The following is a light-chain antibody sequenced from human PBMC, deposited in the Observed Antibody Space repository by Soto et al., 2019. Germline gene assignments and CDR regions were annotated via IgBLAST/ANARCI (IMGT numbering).Light chain of an antibody. CDR3: QQSYSTPLT. CDR1: QSISNY. CDR2: AAS. J-gene: IGKJ4*01. Sequence: DIQMTQSPSTLSGSVGDRVTITCRASQSISNYLNWYQQKPGKAPKLLIYAASSLQSGVPSRFSGSGYGTDFTLTISSLQPEDFATYFCQQSYSTPLTFGGGTKVDIK. V-gene: IGKV1-39*01.